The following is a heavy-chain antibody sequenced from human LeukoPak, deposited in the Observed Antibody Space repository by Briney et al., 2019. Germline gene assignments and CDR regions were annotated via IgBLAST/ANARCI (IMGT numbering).Heavy chain of an antibody. Sequence: ASVQVSCKASGYTFTVYYIYRVRQAPGQGLEWMGRINPNSGGTNSAQKFQGRVTMTRDTSISTVFMELSRLGSDDTAVYYCARSKIYYGSGSYFDYWGQGTLVTVSS. J-gene: IGHJ4*02. CDR2: INPNSGGT. CDR3: ARSKIYYGSGSYFDY. CDR1: GYTFTVYY. V-gene: IGHV1-2*06. D-gene: IGHD3-10*01.